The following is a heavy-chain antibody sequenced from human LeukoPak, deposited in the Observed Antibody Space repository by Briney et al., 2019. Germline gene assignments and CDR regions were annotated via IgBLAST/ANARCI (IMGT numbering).Heavy chain of an antibody. CDR2: IYNSGST. CDR1: DGSISSSY. CDR3: ARDKGPYWYFDL. Sequence: SETLSLTCAVSDGSISSSYWNWIRQPPGKGLEWIGNIYNSGSTDYNPSLKSRVTISVNLSKKQISLKLTSVTAADTALYYCARDKGPYWYFDLWGRGTLVTVSS. J-gene: IGHJ2*01. V-gene: IGHV4-59*01.